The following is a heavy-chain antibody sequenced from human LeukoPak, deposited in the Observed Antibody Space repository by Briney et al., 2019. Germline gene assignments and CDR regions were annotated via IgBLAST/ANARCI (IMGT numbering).Heavy chain of an antibody. CDR3: ATAPILRGEAGEQYKYGMDV. J-gene: IGHJ6*02. CDR1: VGSISSGNW. V-gene: IGHV4-4*02. Sequence: SETLSLTCAVSVGSISSGNWWSWVRQSPGKGLDWIGEVYHNGTPNYNPSLKSRVTISADTFKNHFSLKLTSVTAADTAVYYCATAPILRGEAGEQYKYGMDVWGQGTTVIVSS. CDR2: VYHNGTP. D-gene: IGHD1-1*01.